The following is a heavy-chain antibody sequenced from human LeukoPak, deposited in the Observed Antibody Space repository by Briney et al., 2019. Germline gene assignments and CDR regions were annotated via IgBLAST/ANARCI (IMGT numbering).Heavy chain of an antibody. CDR1: GASITTYY. D-gene: IGHD6-13*01. Sequence: ASETLSLTCTVSGASITTYYWSWIRQPPGKGLEWIAYIYYTGNTYYSPSLKSRVTIAVDTSKNQLSLKLTSVTAADTAVYYCARHAGTGSSSWYYFDFWGQGTLVTVSS. CDR2: IYYTGNT. V-gene: IGHV4-59*08. CDR3: ARHAGTGSSSWYYFDF. J-gene: IGHJ4*02.